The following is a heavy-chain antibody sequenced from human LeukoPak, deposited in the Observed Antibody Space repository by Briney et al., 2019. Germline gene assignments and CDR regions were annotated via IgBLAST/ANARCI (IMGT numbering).Heavy chain of an antibody. V-gene: IGHV3-30-3*01. J-gene: IGHJ6*02. CDR2: ISYDGSNK. CDR1: GFTFSSYA. Sequence: GGSLRLSCAASGFTFSSYAMHWVRQAPGKGLEWVAVISYDGSNKYYADSVKGRFTISRDNSKNTLYLQMNSLRAEDTAMYYCARGGGMVRGVTYCYYGMDVWGQGTTVTVSS. D-gene: IGHD3-10*01. CDR3: ARGGGMVRGVTYCYYGMDV.